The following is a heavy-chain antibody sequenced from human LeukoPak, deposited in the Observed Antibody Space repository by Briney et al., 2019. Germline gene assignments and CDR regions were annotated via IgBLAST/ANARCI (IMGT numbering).Heavy chain of an antibody. D-gene: IGHD2-2*01. J-gene: IGHJ2*01. CDR3: ARTTMPPYWYFDL. Sequence: SVKVSCKASGGTFSSYAISWVRQAPGQGLEWMGGIIPIFGTANYAQKFQGRVTIPADESTSTAYMELSSLRSEDTAVYYCARTTMPPYWYFDLWGRGTLVTVSS. CDR1: GGTFSSYA. V-gene: IGHV1-69*13. CDR2: IIPIFGTA.